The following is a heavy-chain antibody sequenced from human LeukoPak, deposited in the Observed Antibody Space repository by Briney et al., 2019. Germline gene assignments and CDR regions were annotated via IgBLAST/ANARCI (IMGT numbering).Heavy chain of an antibody. Sequence: ASVKVSCKASGYTFTSYGISWVRQAPGQGLEWMGWISAYNGNTNYAQKLQGRATMTTDTSTSTAYMELRSLRSDDTAVYYCARVSGSSWYPNYYYNGMDVWGQGTTVTVSS. CDR1: GYTFTSYG. D-gene: IGHD6-13*01. CDR3: ARVSGSSWYPNYYYNGMDV. CDR2: ISAYNGNT. V-gene: IGHV1-18*01. J-gene: IGHJ6*02.